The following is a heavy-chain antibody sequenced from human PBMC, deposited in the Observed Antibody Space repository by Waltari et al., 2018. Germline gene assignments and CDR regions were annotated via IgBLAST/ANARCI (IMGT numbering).Heavy chain of an antibody. CDR2: IYHSGST. J-gene: IGHJ3*02. CDR1: GYSISSGYY. D-gene: IGHD6-13*01. Sequence: QVQLQESGPGLVKPSETLSLTCAVSGYSISSGYYWGWIRQPPGKGLEWIGSIYHSGSTYYHPSLKSRVTISVDTSKNQFSLKLSSVTAADTAVYYCASPDYSSSWHDAFDIWGQGTMVTVSS. V-gene: IGHV4-38-2*01. CDR3: ASPDYSSSWHDAFDI.